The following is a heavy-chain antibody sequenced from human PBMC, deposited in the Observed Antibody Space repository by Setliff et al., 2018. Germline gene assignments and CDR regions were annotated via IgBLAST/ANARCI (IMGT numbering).Heavy chain of an antibody. Sequence: PSETLSLSCAASGFTVSNNYMKWVRQAPGEGLEWVSLIYSGGSTYYADSVKGRVTISRDNSKNTVYLQLNSLRAEDAAVYYCAKTYIVATVWWDKALDYWGQGTLVTVSS. V-gene: IGHV3-53*01. CDR2: IYSGGST. D-gene: IGHD5-12*01. CDR1: GFTVSNNY. J-gene: IGHJ4*02. CDR3: AKTYIVATVWWDKALDY.